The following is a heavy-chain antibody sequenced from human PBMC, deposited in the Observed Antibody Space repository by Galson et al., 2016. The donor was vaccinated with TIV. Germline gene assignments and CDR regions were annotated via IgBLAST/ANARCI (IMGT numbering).Heavy chain of an antibody. CDR1: GFAVSGNY. D-gene: IGHD2-15*01. CDR2: TYSGDQT. CDR3: ARDRRFGGNECYLRYYYGMDV. V-gene: IGHV3-66*01. Sequence: SLRLSCAASGFAVSGNYMAWVRQAPGKGLDWVSLTYSGDQTSYADSVKGRFTVSRDDSKNTLYLQMDGLTQQDTAVYYCARDRRFGGNECYLRYYYGMDVWGQGTTVTVSS. J-gene: IGHJ6*02.